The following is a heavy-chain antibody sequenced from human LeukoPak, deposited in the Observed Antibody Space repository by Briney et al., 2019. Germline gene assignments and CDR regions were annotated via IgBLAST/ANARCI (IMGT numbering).Heavy chain of an antibody. V-gene: IGHV1-18*01. CDR1: GYTFTSYG. D-gene: IGHD6-13*01. CDR2: ISAYNGNT. CDR3: AREALSWQLVPYYYYGMDV. J-gene: IGHJ6*02. Sequence: ASVKVSCKASGYTFTSYGISWVRQSPGQGLEWMGWISAYNGNTNYAQKLQGRVTMTTDTSTSTAYMELRSLGSDDTAVYYCAREALSWQLVPYYYYGMDVWGQGTTVTASS.